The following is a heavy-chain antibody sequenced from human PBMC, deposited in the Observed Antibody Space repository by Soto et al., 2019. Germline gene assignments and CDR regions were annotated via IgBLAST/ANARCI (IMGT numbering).Heavy chain of an antibody. CDR1: GYTFTYYG. CDR3: VRDRMFTERSPDCMDV. D-gene: IGHD1-1*01. J-gene: IGHJ6*02. CDR2: ISAYNGNT. Sequence: QFQLVQSGAEVKKPGASVKVSCKASGYTFTYYGISWVRQAPGQGLEWMGWISAYNGNTKYAQRLQGRVTMTPETSTSTAYMELRSLRSDDTAVYYCVRDRMFTERSPDCMDVWGQGTPVTVSS. V-gene: IGHV1-18*01.